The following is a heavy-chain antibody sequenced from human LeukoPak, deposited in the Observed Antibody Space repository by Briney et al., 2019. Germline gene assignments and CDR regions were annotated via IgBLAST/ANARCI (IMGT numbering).Heavy chain of an antibody. J-gene: IGHJ4*02. V-gene: IGHV4-59*01. Sequence: SETLSLTCTVSGGSISSYYWSWIRQPPGKGLEGIGYIYYSGSTNYNPSLKSRVTISVDTSKNQFSLKLSSVTAADTAVYHCARGTTQHQIDYWGQGTLCTVSS. CDR3: ARGTTQHQIDY. CDR1: GGSISSYY. CDR2: IYYSGST. D-gene: IGHD4-11*01.